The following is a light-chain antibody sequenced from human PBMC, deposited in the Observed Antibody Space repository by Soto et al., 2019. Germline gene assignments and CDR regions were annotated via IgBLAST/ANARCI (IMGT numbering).Light chain of an antibody. CDR1: QGMSGH. CDR2: AAD. V-gene: IGKV1-9*01. CDR3: QQFHNSPMSI. J-gene: IGKJ3*01. Sequence: DIQLTQSPSFLSASIGDRVTITCRASQGMSGHLAWYQQKPGKAPELLIYAADTLQSGVPSRFSGSRSGTEFTLAISSLQPEDVATNYCQQFHNSPMSIFGPRTTVDIK.